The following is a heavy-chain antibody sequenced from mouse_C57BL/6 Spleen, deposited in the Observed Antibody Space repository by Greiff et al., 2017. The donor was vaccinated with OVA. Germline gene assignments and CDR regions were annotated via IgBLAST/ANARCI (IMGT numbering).Heavy chain of an antibody. J-gene: IGHJ4*01. CDR3: ARSSRGLLGYMDY. CDR1: GYTFTSYW. Sequence: QVQLQQSGAELVKPGASVKLSCKASGYTFTSYWMHWVKQRPGQGLEWIGMIHPNSGSTNYNEKFKSKATLTVDKSSSTAYMQLSSLTSEDSAVYYCARSSRGLLGYMDYWGQGTSVTVSS. CDR2: IHPNSGST. V-gene: IGHV1-64*01. D-gene: IGHD2-3*01.